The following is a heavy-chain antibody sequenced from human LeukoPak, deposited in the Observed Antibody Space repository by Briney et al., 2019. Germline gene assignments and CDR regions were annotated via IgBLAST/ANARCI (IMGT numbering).Heavy chain of an antibody. D-gene: IGHD3-22*01. CDR1: GYTFTGYY. CDR2: INPNSGGT. V-gene: IGHV1-2*02. CDR3: ARVLSKWDSSGPLGY. J-gene: IGHJ4*02. Sequence: ASVKVSCKASGYTFTGYYMHWVRQAPGQGLEWMGWINPNSGGTNYAQKFQGRVIMTRDTSISTAYMELSRLRSDDTAVYYCARVLSKWDSSGPLGYWGQGTLVTVSS.